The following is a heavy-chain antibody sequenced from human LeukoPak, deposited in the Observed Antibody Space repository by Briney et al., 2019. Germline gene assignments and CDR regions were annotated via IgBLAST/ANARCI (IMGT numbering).Heavy chain of an antibody. J-gene: IGHJ6*03. Sequence: SETLSLTCTVSGGSISSYYWSWIRQPAGKGLEWIGRIYTSGSTNYNPSLKSRVTMSVDTSKNQFSLKLSSVTAADTAVYYGARINSSSWYPYYYYMDVWGKGTTVTVSS. D-gene: IGHD6-13*01. CDR2: IYTSGST. CDR3: ARINSSSWYPYYYYMDV. CDR1: GGSISSYY. V-gene: IGHV4-4*07.